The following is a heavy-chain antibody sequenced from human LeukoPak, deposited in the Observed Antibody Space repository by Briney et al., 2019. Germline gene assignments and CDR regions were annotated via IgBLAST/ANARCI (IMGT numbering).Heavy chain of an antibody. J-gene: IGHJ4*02. V-gene: IGHV3-23*01. Sequence: GRSLRLSCAASGFTFSSYAMSWVRQAPGKGMEWVSTISGSVGSAYYADSVKGRFTISRDNSKNTLYLQLSSLRAEDTALYYCAKRPYCSGTVCYHIDYWGQGTLVTVSS. CDR2: ISGSVGSA. CDR3: AKRPYCSGTVCYHIDY. CDR1: GFTFSSYA. D-gene: IGHD2-15*01.